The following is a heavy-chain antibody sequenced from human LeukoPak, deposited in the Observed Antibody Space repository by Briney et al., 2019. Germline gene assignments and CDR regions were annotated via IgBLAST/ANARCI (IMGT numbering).Heavy chain of an antibody. CDR3: AKSDSSGYYTSPVDY. J-gene: IGHJ4*02. CDR1: GLTFSTHG. CDR2: ISYDGSNK. Sequence: PGGSLRLSCAASGLTFSTHGMHWVRQAPGKGLEWVAFISYDGSNKYYADSVKGRFSISRDNSKNTLYLQMNSLRAEDTAVYYCAKSDSSGYYTSPVDYWGQGTLVTVSS. D-gene: IGHD3-22*01. V-gene: IGHV3-30*18.